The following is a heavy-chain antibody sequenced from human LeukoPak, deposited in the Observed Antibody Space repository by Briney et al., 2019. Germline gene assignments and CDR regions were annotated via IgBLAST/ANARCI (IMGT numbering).Heavy chain of an antibody. CDR3: AREMAAAGHFDY. D-gene: IGHD6-13*01. J-gene: IGHJ4*02. CDR1: GGSISSSSHF. CDR2: INYSGST. Sequence: SETLSLTCTVSGGSISSSSHFWSWLRQPPGKGLEWIASINYSGSTYYNPSLKSRVTISVDTSKNQFSLKLSSVTAADTAVYYCAREMAAAGHFDYWGQGALVTVSS. V-gene: IGHV4-39*07.